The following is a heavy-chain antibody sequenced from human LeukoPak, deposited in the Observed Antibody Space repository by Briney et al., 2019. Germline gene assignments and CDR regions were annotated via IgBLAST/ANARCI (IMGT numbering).Heavy chain of an antibody. CDR1: GGSINSGSYS. CDR3: ARTGRRGYFDF. CDR2: IFTSGNT. Sequence: PSETLSLTCTVSGGSINSGSYSWSWIRQPAGKGLEWIGRIFTSGNTNYNPSLRSRVAISGDTSNNQFSLILTSVTTTDTAVYYCARTGRRGYFDFWGRGTLVTVSS. J-gene: IGHJ2*01. D-gene: IGHD1-14*01. V-gene: IGHV4-61*02.